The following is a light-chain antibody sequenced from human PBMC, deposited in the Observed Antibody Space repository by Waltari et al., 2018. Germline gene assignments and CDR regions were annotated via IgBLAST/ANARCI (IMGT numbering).Light chain of an antibody. CDR1: SSHLRGYRY. Sequence: QSALTQPASVSGSPGQSITIPCTGTSSHLRGYRYVSWYQQHPGKAPKLMIYEVFSRPSGVSGRFSGSQSGNTASLTISGLQAEDEADYYCSSFTSDSTLVFGGGTKLTVL. J-gene: IGLJ3*02. CDR2: EVF. CDR3: SSFTSDSTLV. V-gene: IGLV2-14*01.